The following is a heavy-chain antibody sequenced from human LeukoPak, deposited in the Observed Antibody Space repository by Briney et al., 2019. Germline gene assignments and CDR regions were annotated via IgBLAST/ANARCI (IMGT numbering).Heavy chain of an antibody. V-gene: IGHV1-2*06. J-gene: IGHJ4*02. CDR1: GGTFSSYA. D-gene: IGHD6-6*01. CDR2: INPNSGGT. Sequence: GASVKVSCKASGGTFSSYAISWVRQAPGQGLEWMGRINPNSGGTNYAQKFQGRVTMTRDTSISTAYMELSRLRSDDTAVYYCARAIAARQVDYWGQGTLVTVSS. CDR3: ARAIAARQVDY.